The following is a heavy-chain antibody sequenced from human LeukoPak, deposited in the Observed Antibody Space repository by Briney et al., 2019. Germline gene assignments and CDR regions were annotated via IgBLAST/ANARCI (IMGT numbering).Heavy chain of an antibody. CDR3: AKSPQYYYDSSGLDC. Sequence: PGGSLRLSCAASGFTFSSYAMSCVRQAPGKGLEWVSAISGGGGSTHYADSVKGRFTISRDNSKNTLSLQMNSLRAEDTAVYYCAKSPQYYYDSSGLDCWGQGTLDTVSS. V-gene: IGHV3-23*01. CDR2: ISGGGGST. CDR1: GFTFSSYA. D-gene: IGHD3-22*01. J-gene: IGHJ4*02.